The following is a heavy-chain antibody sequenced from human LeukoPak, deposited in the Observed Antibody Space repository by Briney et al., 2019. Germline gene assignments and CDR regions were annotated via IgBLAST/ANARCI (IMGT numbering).Heavy chain of an antibody. CDR3: ARWGGTTSGSLLRGKYNWFDP. CDR1: GGSISSSSYY. Sequence: PSETLSLTCTVSGGSISSSSYYWGWIRQPPGMGLEWIGSIYYSGSTNYNPSLKSRVTISVDTSKNQFSLKLSSVTAADTAVYYCARWGGTTSGSLLRGKYNWFDPWGQGTLVTVSS. V-gene: IGHV4-39*07. J-gene: IGHJ5*02. D-gene: IGHD3-10*01. CDR2: IYYSGST.